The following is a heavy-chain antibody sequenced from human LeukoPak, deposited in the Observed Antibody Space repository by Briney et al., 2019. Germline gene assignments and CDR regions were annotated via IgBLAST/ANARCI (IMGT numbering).Heavy chain of an antibody. CDR2: IFYSGST. D-gene: IGHD3-22*01. Sequence: SETLSLTCTASGGSISSSSYYWGWIRQPPGKGLEWIGSIFYSGSTYYNPSLKSRVTVSLDTSKNQFSLKLSSVTAADTAVYYCARGLSYDSRCFDCWGQGTLVTVSS. J-gene: IGHJ4*02. V-gene: IGHV4-39*07. CDR1: GGSISSSSYY. CDR3: ARGLSYDSRCFDC.